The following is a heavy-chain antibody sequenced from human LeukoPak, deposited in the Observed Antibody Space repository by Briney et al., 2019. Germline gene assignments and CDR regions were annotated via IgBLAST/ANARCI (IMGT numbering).Heavy chain of an antibody. V-gene: IGHV3-74*01. CDR2: INSDGSST. CDR1: GFTFSSYW. J-gene: IGHJ6*02. CDR3: AREVTVDTAMVYYYCGMDV. Sequence: GGSLRLSCAASGFTFSSYWMHWVRQAPGKGLVWVSRINSDGSSTSYADSVKGRFTISRDNAKNTLYLQMNSLRAEDTAVYYCAREVTVDTAMVYYYCGMDVWGQGTTVTVSS. D-gene: IGHD5-18*01.